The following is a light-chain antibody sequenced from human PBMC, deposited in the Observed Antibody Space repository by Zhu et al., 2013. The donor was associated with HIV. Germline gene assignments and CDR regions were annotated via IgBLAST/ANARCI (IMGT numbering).Light chain of an antibody. CDR2: DNN. J-gene: IGLJ3*02. CDR3: VTWDDDLNGWV. V-gene: IGLV1-44*01. CDR1: YSNIETND. Sequence: QSVLTQPPSVSGTPGRRVTISSSGGYSNIETNDVHWYQQFPGTAPKLLIFDNNQRPSGVPDRFSGSKSGSSASLAISGLQSEDEADYYCVTWDDDLNGWVFGGGTKLTVL.